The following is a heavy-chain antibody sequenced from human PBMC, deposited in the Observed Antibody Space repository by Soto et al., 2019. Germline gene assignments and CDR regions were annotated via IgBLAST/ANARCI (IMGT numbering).Heavy chain of an antibody. V-gene: IGHV3-30-3*01. Sequence: GGSLRLSCAASGFTFSSYAMHWVRQAPGKGLEWVAVISYDGSNKYYADSVKGRFTISRDNSKNTLYLQMNSLRAEDTAVYYCAREFVGGQLASYYYYYGMDVWGQGTTVTVSS. CDR2: ISYDGSNK. CDR1: GFTFSSYA. D-gene: IGHD6-6*01. CDR3: AREFVGGQLASYYYYYGMDV. J-gene: IGHJ6*02.